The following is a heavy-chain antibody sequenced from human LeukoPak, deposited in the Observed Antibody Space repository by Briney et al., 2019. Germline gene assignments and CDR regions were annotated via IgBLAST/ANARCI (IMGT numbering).Heavy chain of an antibody. Sequence: SETLSLTCTVSGGSISSHYWSWIRQPPGKGLEWIGYIYTSGSTNYNPSLKSRVTISVDTSKNQFSLKLSSVTAADTAVYYCARLRAMVSPFDPWGQGTLVTVSS. CDR2: IYTSGST. CDR1: GGSISSHY. J-gene: IGHJ5*02. CDR3: ARLRAMVSPFDP. V-gene: IGHV4-4*09. D-gene: IGHD5-18*01.